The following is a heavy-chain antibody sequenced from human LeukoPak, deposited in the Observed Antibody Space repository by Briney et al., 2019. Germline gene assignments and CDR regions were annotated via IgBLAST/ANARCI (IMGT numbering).Heavy chain of an antibody. J-gene: IGHJ6*03. CDR2: IYYSGST. D-gene: IGHD4-17*01. CDR3: ARMRSVTIRSYYYYYMDV. CDR1: GGSISSYY. V-gene: IGHV4-59*01. Sequence: SETLSLTCTVSGGSISSYYWSWIRQPPGKGLEWIGYIYYSGSTNYKPSLKSRVTVSVDTSKNQFSLKLSSVTAADTAVYYCARMRSVTIRSYYYYYMDVWGKGTTVTVSS.